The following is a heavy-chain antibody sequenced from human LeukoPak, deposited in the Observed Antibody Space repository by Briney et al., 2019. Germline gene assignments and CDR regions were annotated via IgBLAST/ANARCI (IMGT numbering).Heavy chain of an antibody. CDR1: GGSISGYY. V-gene: IGHV4-59*01. J-gene: IGHJ6*02. Sequence: SETLSLTCTVSGGSISGYYWSWIRQPPGKGLXXXXXXXXSGSTNYNPSLKSRVTISVDTSKNQFSLKLSSVTAADTAVYYCARARKSGTTSLYYYYGMDVWGQGTTVTVSS. D-gene: IGHD1-7*01. CDR3: ARARKSGTTSLYYYYGMDV. CDR2: XXXSGST.